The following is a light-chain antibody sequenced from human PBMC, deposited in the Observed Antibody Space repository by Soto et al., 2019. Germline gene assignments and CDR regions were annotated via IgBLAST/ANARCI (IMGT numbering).Light chain of an antibody. CDR2: TTN. J-gene: IGLJ3*02. V-gene: IGLV8-61*01. Sequence: QTVVTQEPAFSVSPGGTVTLTCGLTSGSVSTTYYPSWYQQTPGQAPRTLIYTTNTRSSGVPDRFSGSILGNKAALTITGAQADDESHYYCVLYMGSGISVFGGGTKLTFL. CDR1: SGSVSTTYY. CDR3: VLYMGSGISV.